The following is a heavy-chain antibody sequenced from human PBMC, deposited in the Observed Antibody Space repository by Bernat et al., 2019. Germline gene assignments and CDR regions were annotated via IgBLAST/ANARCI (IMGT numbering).Heavy chain of an antibody. V-gene: IGHV1-24*01. Sequence: QAQLVQSGAEVKKPGASVKVSCKVSGYTLTALSIHWVRQTLGKGLEWMGGFDPEDGETIFPQKFQGRVTMTEDTSTDTAYMELSSLRSEDTAVYYCATRAITVMVMPWGYFDYWGQGTLVTVSS. J-gene: IGHJ4*02. CDR2: FDPEDGET. CDR1: GYTLTALS. CDR3: ATRAITVMVMPWGYFDY. D-gene: IGHD3-22*01.